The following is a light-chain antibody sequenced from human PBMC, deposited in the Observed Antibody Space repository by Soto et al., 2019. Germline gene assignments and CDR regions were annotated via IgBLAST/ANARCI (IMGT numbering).Light chain of an antibody. CDR1: SSDVGGFNY. CDR2: EVS. V-gene: IGLV2-14*01. J-gene: IGLJ1*01. CDR3: SSYTSSSTLV. Sequence: QSVLTQPASVSGSPGQSITISCTGTSSDVGGFNYVSWYQHHPGKAPKLIIYEVSNRPSGVSNRFSGSKSGITASLTISGLQAEDEADFYCSSYTSSSTLVFGTGTKVTVL.